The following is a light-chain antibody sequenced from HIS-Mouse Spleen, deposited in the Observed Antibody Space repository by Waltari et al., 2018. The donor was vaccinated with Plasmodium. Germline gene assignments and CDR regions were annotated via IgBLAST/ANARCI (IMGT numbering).Light chain of an antibody. CDR3: YSTDSSGNHRV. Sequence: SYELTQPPSVSVSPGQTARITCPGDALPKKYAYSYPQKSGQAPVLVIYEDSKRPSGIPERFSGSSSGTMATLTISGAQVEDEADYYCYSTDSSGNHRVFGGGTKLTVL. CDR2: EDS. CDR1: ALPKKY. V-gene: IGLV3-10*01. J-gene: IGLJ3*02.